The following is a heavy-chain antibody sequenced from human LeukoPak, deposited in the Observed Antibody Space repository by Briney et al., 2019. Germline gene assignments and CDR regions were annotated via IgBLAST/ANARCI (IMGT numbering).Heavy chain of an antibody. D-gene: IGHD3-10*01. V-gene: IGHV3-74*01. J-gene: IGHJ6*02. CDR1: GFTFSTHW. CDR3: ASLLTPYHGSGGGGMDV. Sequence: GGSLRLSCAASGFTFSTHWMYWVRQAPGKELVWVSRISGDGSSTSYADSVKGRFTISRDNAKDTLYLQMTSLRVEDTAVYSCASLLTPYHGSGGGGMDVWGQGTTVTVSS. CDR2: ISGDGSST.